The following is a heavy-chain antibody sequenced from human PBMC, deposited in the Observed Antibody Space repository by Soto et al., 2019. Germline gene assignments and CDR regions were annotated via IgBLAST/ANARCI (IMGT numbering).Heavy chain of an antibody. CDR3: ARGGMITFGGVIVPFDY. D-gene: IGHD3-16*02. V-gene: IGHV4-31*03. Sequence: SETLSLTCSVSGGSISSGGYYWSWIRQHPGKGLEWIGYIYYSGSTYYNPSLKSRVTISVDTSKNQFSLKLSSVTAADTAVYYCARGGMITFGGVIVPFDYWGQGTLVTVSS. J-gene: IGHJ4*02. CDR1: GGSISSGGYY. CDR2: IYYSGST.